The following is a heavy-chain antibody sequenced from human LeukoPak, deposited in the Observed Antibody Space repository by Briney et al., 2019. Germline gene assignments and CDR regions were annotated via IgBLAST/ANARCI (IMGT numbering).Heavy chain of an antibody. J-gene: IGHJ6*04. Sequence: GGSLRLSCVVSGFVFSDSYMTWIRQAPGKGLEWVSYISSSGSTIYYADSVKGRFTISRDNARNSLYLQMNSLRAEDTAVYYCAELGITMIGGVWGKGTTVTISS. V-gene: IGHV3-11*04. D-gene: IGHD3-10*02. CDR3: AELGITMIGGV. CDR2: ISSSGSTI. CDR1: GFVFSDSY.